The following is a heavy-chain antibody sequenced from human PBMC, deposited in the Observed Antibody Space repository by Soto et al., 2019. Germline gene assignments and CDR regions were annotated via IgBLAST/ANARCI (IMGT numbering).Heavy chain of an antibody. V-gene: IGHV4-4*02. D-gene: IGHD6-25*01. CDR1: SGSISSGNW. Sequence: QVQLQESGPGLVESSGTLSLTCEVSSGSISSGNWWSWVRQPPGKGLEWIGEIYYTRATNYNPSLKSRVTMTIDKSKDQCSLNLRSATAADTAVYYCARVFSSGSGWMYYFDFWGQGILVSVSS. CDR2: IYYTRAT. CDR3: ARVFSSGSGWMYYFDF. J-gene: IGHJ4*02.